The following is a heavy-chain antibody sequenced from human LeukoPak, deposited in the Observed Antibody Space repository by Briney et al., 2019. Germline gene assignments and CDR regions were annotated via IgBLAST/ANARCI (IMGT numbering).Heavy chain of an antibody. CDR3: ARDRGSSRFDP. J-gene: IGHJ5*02. Sequence: SETLSLTCTVSGGSISSYYWSWIRQPPGKGLEWIGYIYYSGSTNYNPSLKSRVTISADTSKNQFSLKLSSVTAADTAVYYCARDRGSSRFDPWGQGTLVTVSS. V-gene: IGHV4-59*01. D-gene: IGHD6-13*01. CDR1: GGSISSYY. CDR2: IYYSGST.